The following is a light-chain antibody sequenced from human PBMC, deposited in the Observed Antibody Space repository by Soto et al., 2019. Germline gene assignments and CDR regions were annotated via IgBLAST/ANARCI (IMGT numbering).Light chain of an antibody. V-gene: IGLV2-14*01. CDR2: DVS. Sequence: QSALTQPASVSGSPGQSITISCTGTRSDVGAYNYVSWYQQLPGKAPKLMIYDVSNRPSGVSNRFSGSKSGNTASLTISGLQAEDEADYYCSSYTTSHTLGFGGGTKLTVL. CDR3: SSYTTSHTLG. CDR1: RSDVGAYNY. J-gene: IGLJ2*01.